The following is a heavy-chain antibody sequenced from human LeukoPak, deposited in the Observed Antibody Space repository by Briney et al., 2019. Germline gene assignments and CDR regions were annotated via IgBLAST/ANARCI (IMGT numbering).Heavy chain of an antibody. Sequence: SETLSLTCTVSGGSISSSSYYWGWIRQPPGKGLEWIGSIYYSGSTYYNPSLKSRVTISVDTSKNQFSLKLISVTAADTAVYYCARGSYISSSWYYFDYWGQGTLVTVSS. J-gene: IGHJ4*02. CDR2: IYYSGST. D-gene: IGHD6-13*01. CDR3: ARGSYISSSWYYFDY. V-gene: IGHV4-39*01. CDR1: GGSISSSSYY.